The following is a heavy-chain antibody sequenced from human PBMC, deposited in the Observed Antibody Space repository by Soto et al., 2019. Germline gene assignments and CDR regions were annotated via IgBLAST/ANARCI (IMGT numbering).Heavy chain of an antibody. V-gene: IGHV4-30-4*01. D-gene: IGHD3-10*01. CDR1: GGSISSGDYY. CDR2: IYYSGST. CDR3: AAFPRGAYYGSGSVEDYYYYGMDV. J-gene: IGHJ6*02. Sequence: QVQLQESGPGLVKPSQTLSLTCTVSGGSISSGDYYWSWIRQPPGKGLEWIGYIYYSGSTYYNPSLKSRVTISVDTSKNQFSLKLSSVTAADTAVYYCAAFPRGAYYGSGSVEDYYYYGMDVWGQGTTVTVSS.